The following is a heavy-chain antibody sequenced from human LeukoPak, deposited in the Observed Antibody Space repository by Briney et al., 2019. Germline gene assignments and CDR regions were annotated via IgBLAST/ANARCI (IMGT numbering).Heavy chain of an antibody. D-gene: IGHD4-17*01. CDR1: GGSISSYY. V-gene: IGHV4-59*01. CDR3: AGGAPQQDYGDYKY. J-gene: IGHJ4*02. CDR2: IYYSGST. Sequence: PSETLSLTCTVSGGSISSYYWSWIRQPPGKGLEWIGYIYYSGSTNYNPSLKSRVTISVDTSKNQFSLKLSSVTAEDTAVYYCAGGAPQQDYGDYKYWGQGTLVTVSS.